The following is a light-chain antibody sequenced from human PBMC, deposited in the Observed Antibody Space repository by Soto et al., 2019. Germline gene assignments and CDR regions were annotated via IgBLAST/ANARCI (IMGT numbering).Light chain of an antibody. CDR2: EVT. Sequence: QSALTQPASVSRSPGQSITISCTGTSSDIGFYNFVSWYQQYPGRAPTLMIYEVTNRPSGVSIRFSGSKSGNTASLTISGLLVEDEAHYYCSSYTSSRTRVFGTGTKVTVL. J-gene: IGLJ1*01. V-gene: IGLV2-14*01. CDR1: SSDIGFYNF. CDR3: SSYTSSRTRV.